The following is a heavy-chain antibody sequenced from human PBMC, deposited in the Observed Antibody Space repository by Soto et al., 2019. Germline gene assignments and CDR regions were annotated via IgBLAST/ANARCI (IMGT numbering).Heavy chain of an antibody. D-gene: IGHD5-12*01. CDR3: AREVIRGYSGYDLFPLFDY. CDR2: IYYSGST. CDR1: GGSISSGGYY. J-gene: IGHJ4*02. Sequence: SETLSLTCTVSGGSISSGGYYWSWIRQHPGKGLEWIGYIYYSGSTYYNPSLKSRVTISVDTSKNQFSLKLSSVTAADTAAYYCAREVIRGYSGYDLFPLFDYWGQGTLVTVSS. V-gene: IGHV4-31*03.